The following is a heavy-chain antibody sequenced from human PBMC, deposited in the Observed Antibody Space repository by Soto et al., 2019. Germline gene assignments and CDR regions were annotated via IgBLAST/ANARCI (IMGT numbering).Heavy chain of an antibody. CDR1: GYTFISYG. CDR2: ISPFNGDT. Sequence: QVHLVQSGAEVKKPGASVKVSCKASGYTFISYGVGWVRQAPGQGLEWLGWISPFNGDTNYAQKCQGRFTMTAGTSTTTAYMDRRSLRSDDTAGYYCARNPARGRAGPFGVVIIPYFDNWGQGALVTVSS. J-gene: IGHJ4*02. D-gene: IGHD3-3*01. V-gene: IGHV1-18*01. CDR3: ARNPARGRAGPFGVVIIPYFDN.